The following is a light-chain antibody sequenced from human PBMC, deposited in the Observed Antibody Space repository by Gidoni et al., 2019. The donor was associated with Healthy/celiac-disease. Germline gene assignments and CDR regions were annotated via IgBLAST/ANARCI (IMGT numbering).Light chain of an antibody. CDR3: QRRSNWPPT. V-gene: IGKV3-11*01. Sequence: EIVLTQSPATLSLSPGERATLSCRASQSVSSYLAWYQQKPRQAPRLLIYDASSRATGIPARFSGSGSGTDFTLTISSLEPEDFAVYYCQRRSNWPPTFGQGTKVEIK. CDR1: QSVSSY. J-gene: IGKJ1*01. CDR2: DAS.